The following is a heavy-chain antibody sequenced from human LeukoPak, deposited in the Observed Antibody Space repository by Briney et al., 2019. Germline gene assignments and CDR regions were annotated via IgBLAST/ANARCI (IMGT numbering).Heavy chain of an antibody. CDR1: GYSFTSYW. CDR2: IYSGDSDT. V-gene: IGHV5-51*01. D-gene: IGHD2-8*01. CDR3: AMYYRHPPRTNFDY. Sequence: GESLKISCKGSGYSFTSYWIGWVRQMPGQGLEWMGIIYSGDSDTRYSPSFQGQVTISADKPISTAYPQWSSLEASHTAMYYCAMYYRHPPRTNFDYWGPGTLVTVSS. J-gene: IGHJ4*02.